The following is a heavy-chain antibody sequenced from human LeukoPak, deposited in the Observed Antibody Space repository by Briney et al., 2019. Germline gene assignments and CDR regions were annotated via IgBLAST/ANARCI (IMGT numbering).Heavy chain of an antibody. Sequence: SETLSLTCAVYDASLTGYYWSWIRQPPGKGLEWIGEINHSGNTNYNPSLKSRVTISVDTSKNQFSLKLSSVTAADTAVYYCARPDQRGYSYDYSAFDIWGQGTMVTVSS. V-gene: IGHV4-34*01. J-gene: IGHJ3*02. CDR2: INHSGNT. CDR1: DASLTGYY. CDR3: ARPDQRGYSYDYSAFDI. D-gene: IGHD5-18*01.